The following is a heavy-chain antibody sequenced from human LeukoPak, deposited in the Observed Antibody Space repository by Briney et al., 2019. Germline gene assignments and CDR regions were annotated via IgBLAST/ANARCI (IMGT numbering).Heavy chain of an antibody. CDR1: GFTFSSYA. D-gene: IGHD2-2*01. V-gene: IGHV3-23*01. J-gene: IGHJ4*02. Sequence: QAGGSLRLSCAASGFTFSSYAMSWVRQAPGKGLEWVSAISGSGGSTYYADSVKGRFTISRDNSKNTLYLQMNSLRAEDTAVYYCAKVEGIVVVPAAYYYFDYWGQGTLVTVSS. CDR3: AKVEGIVVVPAAYYYFDY. CDR2: ISGSGGST.